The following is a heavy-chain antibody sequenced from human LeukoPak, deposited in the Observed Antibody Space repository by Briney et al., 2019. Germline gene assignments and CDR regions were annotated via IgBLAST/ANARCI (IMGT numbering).Heavy chain of an antibody. Sequence: PGGSLRLSCAASGFTFSSYAMSWVRQAPGKGLEWVSAISGSGGSTYYADPVKGRFTISRDNSKNTLYLQMNSLRAEDTAVYHCAKEKAWVKCLDYRGQGTLVTVSS. J-gene: IGHJ4*02. CDR2: ISGSGGST. CDR3: AKEKAWVKCLDY. CDR1: GFTFSSYA. V-gene: IGHV3-23*01. D-gene: IGHD5/OR15-5a*01.